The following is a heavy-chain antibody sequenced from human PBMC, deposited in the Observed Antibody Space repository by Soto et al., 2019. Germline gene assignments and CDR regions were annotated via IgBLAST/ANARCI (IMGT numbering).Heavy chain of an antibody. V-gene: IGHV4-59*01. J-gene: IGHJ4*02. CDR3: ARSIAVPSGHIDH. D-gene: IGHD6-6*01. Sequence: QVQLQESGPGLVKPSETLSLTCRVSGGSMSGYYWSWVRLAPGEGLEWIGYVYYTGSTNYNPSLQSRVSISVDTSNKHFSLSLSLVTAADTAVYFCARSIAVPSGHIDHWGQGIRVTISS. CDR2: VYYTGST. CDR1: GGSMSGYY.